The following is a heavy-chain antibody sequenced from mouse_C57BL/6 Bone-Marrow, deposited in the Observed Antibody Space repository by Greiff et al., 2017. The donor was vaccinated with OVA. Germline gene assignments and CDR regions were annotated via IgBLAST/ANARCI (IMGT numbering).Heavy chain of an antibody. D-gene: IGHD2-4*01. CDR2: IWSGGST. Sequence: QVQLKQSGPGLVQPSQSLSITCTVSGFSLTSYGVHWVRQSPGKGLAWLGVIWSGGSTDYNAAFISRLSISKDNSKTQVFFKMNSLQADDTAIYYCARRGYDSLYAMDYWGQGTSVTVSS. CDR3: ARRGYDSLYAMDY. J-gene: IGHJ4*01. V-gene: IGHV2-2*01. CDR1: GFSLTSYG.